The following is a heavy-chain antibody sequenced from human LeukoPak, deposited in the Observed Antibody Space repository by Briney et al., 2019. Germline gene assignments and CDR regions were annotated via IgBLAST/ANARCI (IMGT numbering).Heavy chain of an antibody. D-gene: IGHD3-10*01. CDR2: ISSSGSTI. CDR3: ARFGYYGSGIYFDY. J-gene: IGHJ4*02. Sequence: GGSLRLSCAASGFTFSSYEMNWVRQAPGKGLEWVSYISSSGSTIYYADSVKGRFTISRDNAKNSLYLQMNSLRAEDTAVYYCARFGYYGSGIYFDYWGQGTLVTVSS. CDR1: GFTFSSYE. V-gene: IGHV3-48*03.